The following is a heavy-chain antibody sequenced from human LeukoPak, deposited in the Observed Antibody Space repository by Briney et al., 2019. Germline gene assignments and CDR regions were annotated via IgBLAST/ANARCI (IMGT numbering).Heavy chain of an antibody. Sequence: PGGSLRLSCVASGFTFSSYAMHWVRQAPGKGLEWVSAISGSGGSTYYADSVKGRFTISRDNSKNTLYLQMNSLRAEDTAVYYCAKETNYGDYRGYYYMDVWGKGTTVTVSS. V-gene: IGHV3-23*01. J-gene: IGHJ6*03. CDR1: GFTFSSYA. CDR3: AKETNYGDYRGYYYMDV. D-gene: IGHD4-17*01. CDR2: ISGSGGST.